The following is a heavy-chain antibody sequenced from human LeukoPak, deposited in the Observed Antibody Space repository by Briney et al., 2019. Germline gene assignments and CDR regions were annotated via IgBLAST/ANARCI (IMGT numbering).Heavy chain of an antibody. CDR2: INHSGST. CDR1: GGSFSGYY. Sequence: SETLSLTCAVYGGSFSGYYWSWIRQPPGKGLEWIGEINHSGSTNYNPSLRSRVTIPVDTSKNQFSLKLSSVTAADTAVYYCARTVRFLEWLLDYWGQGTLVTVSS. J-gene: IGHJ4*02. V-gene: IGHV4-34*01. CDR3: ARTVRFLEWLLDY. D-gene: IGHD3-3*01.